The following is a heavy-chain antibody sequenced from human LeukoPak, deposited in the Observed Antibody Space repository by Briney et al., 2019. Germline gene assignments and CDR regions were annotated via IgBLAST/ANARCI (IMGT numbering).Heavy chain of an antibody. J-gene: IGHJ4*02. D-gene: IGHD6-19*01. CDR1: GYRFTSYW. Sequence: GESLNISCKASGYRFTSYWIGWVRQMPGKGLEWMGMIYPGDSEVRYGPAFQGQVTISADKSVNTAYLQWSSLKASDTAIYYCATEIGSGWFYDYWGQGTLVTVSS. CDR3: ATEIGSGWFYDY. V-gene: IGHV5-51*01. CDR2: IYPGDSEV.